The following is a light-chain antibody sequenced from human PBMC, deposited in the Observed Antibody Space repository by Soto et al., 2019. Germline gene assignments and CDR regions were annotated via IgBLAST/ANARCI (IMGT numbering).Light chain of an antibody. Sequence: QSALTQPASVSGSPGQSITISCTGTSSDVGSYNLVSWYQQHPGKAPKLMIYEVSERPSGVSNRFSGSKSGNTASLTISGLQAEDEADYYCCSYAGSSYYVFGTGTKLTVL. CDR3: CSYAGSSYYV. CDR1: SSDVGSYNL. J-gene: IGLJ1*01. V-gene: IGLV2-23*02. CDR2: EVS.